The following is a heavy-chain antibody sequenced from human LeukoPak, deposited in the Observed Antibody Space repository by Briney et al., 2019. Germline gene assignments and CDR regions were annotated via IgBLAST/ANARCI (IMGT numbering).Heavy chain of an antibody. CDR3: ADTYGN. D-gene: IGHD2/OR15-2a*01. CDR1: GGSISSGGYY. J-gene: IGHJ4*02. Sequence: PSETLSLTCTVSGGSISSGGYYWSWIRQHPGKGLEWIGYIFNSGTTYYIPSLRSRVIISLDTSKNQFSLKMSSVTAADTAVYFCADTYGNWGQGTLVTVSS. V-gene: IGHV4-31*03. CDR2: IFNSGTT.